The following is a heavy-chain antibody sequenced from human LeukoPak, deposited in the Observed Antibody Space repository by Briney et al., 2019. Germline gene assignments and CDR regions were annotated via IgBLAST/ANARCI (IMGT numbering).Heavy chain of an antibody. CDR1: GGSISSYY. CDR3: ARDTGYCSGGSCYPNYFDY. Sequence: SETLSLTCTVSGGSISSYYWSWIRHPPGKGREWIVYIYCSGSTNYNPSLKSRVTISVDTSKNQFSLKLTSVTAADTAVYYCARDTGYCSGGSCYPNYFDYWGPGTLVTVSS. J-gene: IGHJ4*02. D-gene: IGHD2-15*01. CDR2: IYCSGST. V-gene: IGHV4-59*01.